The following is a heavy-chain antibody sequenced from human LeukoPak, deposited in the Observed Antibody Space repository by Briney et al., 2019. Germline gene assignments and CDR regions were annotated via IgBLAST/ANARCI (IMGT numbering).Heavy chain of an antibody. J-gene: IGHJ4*02. CDR3: ARHYSYYGSGSPSGAHFDY. Sequence: KPSETLSLTCTVSGGSISSSSYYWGWIRQPPGKGLEWIGTIYYSGSTYYNPSLKSRVTISVDTSKNQFSLKLSSVTAADTAVYYCARHYSYYGSGSPSGAHFDYWGQGTLVTVSS. D-gene: IGHD3-10*01. CDR1: GGSISSSSYY. CDR2: IYYSGST. V-gene: IGHV4-39*01.